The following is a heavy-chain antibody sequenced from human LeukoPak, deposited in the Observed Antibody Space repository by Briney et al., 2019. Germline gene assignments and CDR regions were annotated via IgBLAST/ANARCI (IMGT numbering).Heavy chain of an antibody. D-gene: IGHD2-15*01. CDR1: GYTFTGYY. CDR3: AGRWDSGPPFDP. J-gene: IGHJ5*02. CDR2: INPNSGGT. V-gene: IGHV1-2*02. Sequence: ASVKVSCKASGYTFTGYYMHWARPAPGQGLEWMGWINPNSGGTNYAQKFQGRVTMTRDTSISTAYMELGRLRSDDTAVYYCAGRWDSGPPFDPWGQGTLVTVSS.